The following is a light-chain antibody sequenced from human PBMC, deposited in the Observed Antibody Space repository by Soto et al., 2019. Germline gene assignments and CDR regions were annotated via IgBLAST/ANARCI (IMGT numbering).Light chain of an antibody. J-gene: IGLJ2*01. CDR1: SSDIGGYNY. CDR2: DVI. Sequence: QSALTQPPSASGSPGQSVTISCTGTSSDIGGYNYVSWYQQHPGEAPKLMIYDVIKRPSGVPDRFSGSKSGNTASLTVSGLQAEDEADYYCSSYAGDNNLIFGGGTKVTVL. CDR3: SSYAGDNNLI. V-gene: IGLV2-8*01.